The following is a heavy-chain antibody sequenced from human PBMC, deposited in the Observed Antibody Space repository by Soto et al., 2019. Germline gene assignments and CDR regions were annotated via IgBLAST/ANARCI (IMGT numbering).Heavy chain of an antibody. CDR1: GFTFNTYG. Sequence: QVQLVESGGGVVQPGGSLRLSCTTSGFTFNTYGMHWVRQAPGKGLEWVAIIWYDGSNKYYADSVKGRFTICRDNSKYTLYLQMNRLRAEDTALYYCARADCTGAYCYSWPFNYGVDVWGQGTTVTVSS. V-gene: IGHV3-33*08. CDR3: ARADCTGAYCYSWPFNYGVDV. J-gene: IGHJ6*02. D-gene: IGHD2-15*01. CDR2: IWYDGSNK.